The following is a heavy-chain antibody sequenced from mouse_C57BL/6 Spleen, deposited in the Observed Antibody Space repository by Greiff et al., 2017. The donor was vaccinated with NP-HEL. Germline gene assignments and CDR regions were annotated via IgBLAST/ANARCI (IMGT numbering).Heavy chain of an antibody. CDR1: GFTFSSYA. CDR2: ISDGGSYT. D-gene: IGHD1-1*01. V-gene: IGHV5-4*01. J-gene: IGHJ4*01. CDR3: ARDGITTVVAKGYYAMDY. Sequence: EVKVEESGGGLVKPGGSLKLSCAASGFTFSSYAMSWVRQTPEKRLEWVATISDGGSYTYYPDNVKGRFTISRDNAKNNLYLQMSHLKSEDTAMYYCARDGITTVVAKGYYAMDYWGQGTSVTVSS.